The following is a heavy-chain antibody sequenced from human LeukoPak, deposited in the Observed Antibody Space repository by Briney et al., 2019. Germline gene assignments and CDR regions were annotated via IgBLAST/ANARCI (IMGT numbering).Heavy chain of an antibody. J-gene: IGHJ4*02. CDR1: GFSFSRYA. Sequence: GRSLRLSCAASGFSFSRYAMHWVRQAPGKGLEWVALISYDGSDKYYADSVKGRFTISRDNSKNTLYLQMNSLRAEDTAVYYCARGAYSSSWLNFDYWGQGTLVTVSS. D-gene: IGHD6-13*01. CDR2: ISYDGSDK. CDR3: ARGAYSSSWLNFDY. V-gene: IGHV3-30*04.